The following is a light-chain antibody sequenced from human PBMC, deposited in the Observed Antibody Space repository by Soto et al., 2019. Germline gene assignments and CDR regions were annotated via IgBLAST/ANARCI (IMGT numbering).Light chain of an antibody. CDR3: ASWDDRLGAVI. Sequence: QSALTQPPSVSGAPGQTVTISCSGSSSNIGAGYAVQWYQQYPGTAPKLLIYANRNRPSGVPERFSGSKSGTSASLAISGLQVEDEADYYCASWDDRLGAVIFGGGTKLTVL. J-gene: IGLJ2*01. CDR1: SSNIGAGYA. CDR2: ANR. V-gene: IGLV1-40*01.